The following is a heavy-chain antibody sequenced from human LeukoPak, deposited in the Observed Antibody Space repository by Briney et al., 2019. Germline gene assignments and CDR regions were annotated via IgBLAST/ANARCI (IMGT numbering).Heavy chain of an antibody. D-gene: IGHD6-6*01. CDR1: GGSISGYY. J-gene: IGHJ6*03. Sequence: TTSETLSLTCTVSGGSISGYYWSWIRQPAGKGLEWIGRIYTSGSTNYNPSLKSRVTISVDTSKNQFSLKLSSVTAADTAVYYCARDAAARRGTYYYYYMDVWGKGTTVTVSS. CDR2: IYTSGST. V-gene: IGHV4-4*07. CDR3: ARDAAARRGTYYYYYMDV.